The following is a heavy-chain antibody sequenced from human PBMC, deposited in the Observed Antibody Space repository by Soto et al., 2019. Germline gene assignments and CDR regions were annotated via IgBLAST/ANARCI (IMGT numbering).Heavy chain of an antibody. Sequence: GGSLRLSCTASGFTFGDYAMSWFRLAPGKGLEWVSTISGSGSTTYYADSVRGRVTISRDNAKNTLSLQMNSLRAEDTAVYYCAREIYDDYDSSGFDHWGQGTLVTVSS. V-gene: IGHV3-23*01. CDR2: ISGSGSTT. CDR3: AREIYDDYDSSGFDH. CDR1: GFTFGDYA. D-gene: IGHD3-22*01. J-gene: IGHJ4*02.